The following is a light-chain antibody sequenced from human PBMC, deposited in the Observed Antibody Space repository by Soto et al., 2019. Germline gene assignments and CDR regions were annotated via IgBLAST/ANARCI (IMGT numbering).Light chain of an antibody. CDR2: DAS. V-gene: IGKV1-5*01. Sequence: DIQMTQSPSTLSASVGDRVTITCRASQSISSWLAWYQQKPGKAPKLLIYDASSLESGVPSRFSGSGSGTEFTLTISSLQPDDFATYYCQQYNSSPWTFGQGTKGDI. CDR3: QQYNSSPWT. CDR1: QSISSW. J-gene: IGKJ1*01.